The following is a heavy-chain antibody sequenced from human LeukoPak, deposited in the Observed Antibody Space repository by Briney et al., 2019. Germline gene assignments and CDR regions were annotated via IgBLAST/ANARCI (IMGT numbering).Heavy chain of an antibody. V-gene: IGHV3-23*01. CDR1: GFTFSSYA. Sequence: GGSLGLSCGASGFTFSSYAMSWVRQAPGKGLEWVSAINGGGGSTYYADSVKGRFTISRDNSKNTLYLQMNSLRAEDTAVYYCAKDKGPYSFGLSPFDSWGQGTLVTVSS. J-gene: IGHJ4*02. CDR2: INGGGGST. D-gene: IGHD5-18*01. CDR3: AKDKGPYSFGLSPFDS.